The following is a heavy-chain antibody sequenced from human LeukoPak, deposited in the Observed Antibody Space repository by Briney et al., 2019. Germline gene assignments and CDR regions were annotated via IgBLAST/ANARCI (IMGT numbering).Heavy chain of an antibody. J-gene: IGHJ4*02. D-gene: IGHD5-12*01. CDR2: IYTSGST. V-gene: IGHV4-4*07. CDR3: ARGETLSGYDFLDY. CDR1: GGSLSSYY. Sequence: PSETLSLTCTVSGGSLSSYYWSWIRQPAGKGLEWIGRIYTSGSTNYNPSLQSRVTMSVDTSKNQFSLKLSSVTAADTAVYYCARGETLSGYDFLDYWGQGTLVTVSS.